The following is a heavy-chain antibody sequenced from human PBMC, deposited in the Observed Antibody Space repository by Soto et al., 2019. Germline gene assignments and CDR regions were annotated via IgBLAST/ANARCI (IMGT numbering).Heavy chain of an antibody. Sequence: PGGSLRLSCAASGFTFSSYGMHWVRQAPGKGLEWVAVISYDGSNKYYADSVKGRFTISRDNSKNTLYLQMNSLRAEDTAVYYCAKSMFVVVVAATTKLLRRFDYWGQGTLVTVSS. CDR1: GFTFSSYG. CDR3: AKSMFVVVVAATTKLLRRFDY. V-gene: IGHV3-30*18. CDR2: ISYDGSNK. J-gene: IGHJ4*02. D-gene: IGHD2-15*01.